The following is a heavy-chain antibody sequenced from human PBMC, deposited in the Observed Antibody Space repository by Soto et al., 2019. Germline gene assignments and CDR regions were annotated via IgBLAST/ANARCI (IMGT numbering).Heavy chain of an antibody. CDR3: ARTGDNSVYYFDY. V-gene: IGHV3-74*01. D-gene: IGHD1-20*01. J-gene: IGHJ4*02. Sequence: EVQLAESGGGLVQPGGSLRLSCAASGFTFNSYWMHWVRQAPGKGLVWVSRIKTDGSTTSYADCVKGRFTISRDNAKNTLYLQMNSLSAEDTAVYYCARTGDNSVYYFDYWGQGTLVTVSS. CDR2: IKTDGSTT. CDR1: GFTFNSYW.